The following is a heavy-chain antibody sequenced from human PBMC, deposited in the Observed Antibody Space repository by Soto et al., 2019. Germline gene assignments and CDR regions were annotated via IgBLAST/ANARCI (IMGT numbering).Heavy chain of an antibody. CDR1: GGSISSYY. CDR2: IYYSGST. V-gene: IGHV4-59*01. D-gene: IGHD3-3*01. J-gene: IGHJ4*01. CDR3: ARQIRFSGNFDY. Sequence: SETLSLTCTVSGGSISSYYWSWIRQPPGKGLEWIGYIYYSGSTKYNPSLQSRVTISVDTSKNQFSLKLSSVTAADTAVYYCARQIRFSGNFDYWGHGPLVTVSS.